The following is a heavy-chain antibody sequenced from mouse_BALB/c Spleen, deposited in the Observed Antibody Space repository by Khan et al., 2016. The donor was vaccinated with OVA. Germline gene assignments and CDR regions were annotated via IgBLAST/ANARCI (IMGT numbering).Heavy chain of an antibody. CDR2: INPYNDYT. Sequence: EVELVESGPELVKPGASVKMSCTASGYTFTSYDMYWVKQKPGQGLEWIGYINPYNDYTKFNDTFKGKSTLTSDKSSSTAYMELSSLTSEDSAVYDSARGVCGLQTGFAYWGQGTLVTVSA. D-gene: IGHD3-1*01. CDR3: ARGVCGLQTGFAY. J-gene: IGHJ3*01. V-gene: IGHV1S136*01. CDR1: GYTFTSYD.